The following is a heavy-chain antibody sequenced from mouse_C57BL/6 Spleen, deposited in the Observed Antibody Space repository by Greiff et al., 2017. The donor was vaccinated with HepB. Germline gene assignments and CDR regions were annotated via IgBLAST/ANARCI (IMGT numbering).Heavy chain of an antibody. CDR2: IRSKSSNYAT. D-gene: IGHD2-2*01. Sequence: EVMLVESGGGLVQPKGSLKLSCAASGFTFNTYAMHWVRQAPGKGLEWVARIRSKSSNYATYYADSVKDRFTISRDDSQSMLYLQMNNLKTEDTAMYYCVRDLWLRRGDWYFDVWGTGTTVTVSS. V-gene: IGHV10-3*01. CDR3: VRDLWLRRGDWYFDV. J-gene: IGHJ1*03. CDR1: GFTFNTYA.